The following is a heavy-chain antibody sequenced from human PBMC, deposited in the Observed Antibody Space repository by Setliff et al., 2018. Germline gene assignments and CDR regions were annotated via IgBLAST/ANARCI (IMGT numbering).Heavy chain of an antibody. CDR1: GFTVSSNY. CDR2: IYSGGST. Sequence: GSLRLSCAASGFTVSSNYMSWVRQAPGKGLEWVSVIYSGGSTYYADSVKGRFTISRDSAKNTVYLQMNSLRVEDTAVYYCVGDYQLLFWGQGTLGTAPQ. V-gene: IGHV3-66*01. J-gene: IGHJ4*02. CDR3: VGDYQLLF. D-gene: IGHD2-2*01.